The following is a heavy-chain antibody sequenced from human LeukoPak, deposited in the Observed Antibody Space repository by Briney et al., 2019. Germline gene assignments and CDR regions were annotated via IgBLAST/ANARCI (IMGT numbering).Heavy chain of an antibody. CDR3: AKAPTDYYDSSGYYYVYFQH. J-gene: IGHJ1*01. CDR2: ISGSGGST. V-gene: IGHV3-23*01. CDR1: GFALSSYA. D-gene: IGHD3-22*01. Sequence: GGSLRLSCAASGFALSSYAMSWVRQAPGKGLEWVSAISGSGGSTYYADSVKGRFTISRDNSKNTLYLQMNSLRAEDTAVYYCAKAPTDYYDSSGYYYVYFQHWGQGTLVTVSS.